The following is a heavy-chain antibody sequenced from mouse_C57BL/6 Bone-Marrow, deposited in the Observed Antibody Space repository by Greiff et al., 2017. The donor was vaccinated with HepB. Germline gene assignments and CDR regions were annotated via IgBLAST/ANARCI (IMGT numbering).Heavy chain of an antibody. J-gene: IGHJ3*01. CDR1: GFSLTSYG. D-gene: IGHD3-2*02. Sequence: VQLQQSGPGLVQPSQSLSITCTVSGFSLTSYGVHWVRQSPGKGLEWLGVIWRGGSTDYNAAFISRLSISKDNSTSQVFFKMSSLQADDTAIYYCASPDSSGSGFAYWGQGTRVTVSA. CDR2: IWRGGST. V-gene: IGHV2-2*01. CDR3: ASPDSSGSGFAY.